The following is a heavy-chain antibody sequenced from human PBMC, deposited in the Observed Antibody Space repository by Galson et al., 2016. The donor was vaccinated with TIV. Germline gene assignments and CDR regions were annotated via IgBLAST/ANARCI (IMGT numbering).Heavy chain of an antibody. CDR2: IHLRYLET. CDR1: GYSFTNYW. Sequence: QSGAEVKKPGESLKISCKGSGYSFTNYWIGWVRQMPGKGLEWMGIIHLRYLETIYSPSFQGQVTIAAANSITTAYLPWSSLKASDPAIYYFARLAANNYGYGYFDYWGQGTLVTVSS. J-gene: IGHJ4*02. V-gene: IGHV5-51*03. CDR3: ARLAANNYGYGYFDY. D-gene: IGHD5-18*01.